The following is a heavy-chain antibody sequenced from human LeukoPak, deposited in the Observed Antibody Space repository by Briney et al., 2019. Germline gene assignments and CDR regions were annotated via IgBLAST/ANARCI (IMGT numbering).Heavy chain of an antibody. CDR3: ASWFNVWFGAERPGY. Sequence: PGGSLRLSCAASGFTFDDYGMSWVRQAPGKGLEWVSGINWNGGSTGYADSVKGRFTISRDNAKNSLYLQMNSLRAEDTAVYYCASWFNVWFGAERPGYWGQGTLVTVSS. CDR2: INWNGGST. D-gene: IGHD3-10*01. J-gene: IGHJ4*02. V-gene: IGHV3-20*04. CDR1: GFTFDDYG.